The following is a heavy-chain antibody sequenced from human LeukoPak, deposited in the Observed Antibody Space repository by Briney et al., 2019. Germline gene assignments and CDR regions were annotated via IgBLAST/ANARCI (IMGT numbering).Heavy chain of an antibody. J-gene: IGHJ3*02. CDR2: ISSSGSTI. D-gene: IGHD4/OR15-4a*01. CDR1: GFTFSSYE. CDR3: AKVSLSMVNDAFDT. V-gene: IGHV3-48*03. Sequence: GGSLRLSCAASGFTFSSYEMNWVRQAPGKGLEWVSYISSSGSTIYYADSVKGRFTISRDNSKNTLYLRMNSLRAEDTAMYYCAKVSLSMVNDAFDTWGQGTMVSVSS.